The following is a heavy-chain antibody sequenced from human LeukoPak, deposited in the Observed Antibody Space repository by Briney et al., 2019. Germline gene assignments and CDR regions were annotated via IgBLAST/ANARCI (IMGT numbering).Heavy chain of an antibody. Sequence: GGSRRLSCAASGFTFSSYAMSWVRQAPGKGLEWVSAMRGSGGSTYYADSVKGRFTISRDNSKNTLCLQMNSLRAEDTAVYYCAKGPTQYASGSYSDYWGQGTLVTVSS. CDR1: GFTFSSYA. J-gene: IGHJ4*02. CDR3: AKGPTQYASGSYSDY. D-gene: IGHD3-10*01. V-gene: IGHV3-23*01. CDR2: MRGSGGST.